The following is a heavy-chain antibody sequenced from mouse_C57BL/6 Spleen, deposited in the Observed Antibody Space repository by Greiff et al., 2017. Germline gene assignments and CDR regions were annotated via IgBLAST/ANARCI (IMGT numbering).Heavy chain of an antibody. CDR1: GYTFTSYW. CDR2: IDPSDSET. D-gene: IGHD1-2*01. CDR3: ARGANYGSYYFDY. V-gene: IGHV1-52*01. Sequence: QVQLQQPGAELVRPGSSVKLSCKASGYTFTSYWMHWVKQRPIQGLEWIGNIDPSDSETHSNQKFKDKATLTVDKSSSTAYMQLSSLTSEDSAVYYCARGANYGSYYFDYWGQGTTLTVSS. J-gene: IGHJ2*01.